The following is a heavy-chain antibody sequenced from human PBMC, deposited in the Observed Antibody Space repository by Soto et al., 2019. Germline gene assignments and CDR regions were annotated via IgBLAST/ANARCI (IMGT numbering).Heavy chain of an antibody. CDR1: GRSISSGDYY. D-gene: IGHD1-26*01. CDR3: ARAGLGATLLDY. V-gene: IGHV4-30-4*01. J-gene: IGHJ4*02. CDR2: IYYSGST. Sequence: ASETLSLTCTVSGRSISSGDYYWGGIRQPPGKGLEWIGYIYYSGSTYYNPSLKSRVTISVDTSKNQFSLKLSSVTAADTAVYYCARAGLGATLLDYWGQGTLVTVSS.